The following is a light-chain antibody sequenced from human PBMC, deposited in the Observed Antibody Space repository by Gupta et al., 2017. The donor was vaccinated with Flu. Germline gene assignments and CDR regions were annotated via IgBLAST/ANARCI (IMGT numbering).Light chain of an antibody. V-gene: IGLV3-1*01. CDR2: QDN. CDR3: QAWDSTFRV. J-gene: IGLJ1*01. CDR1: KLGDKN. Sequence: CSVHKLGDKNVSWFQQKPGQSPVLVIYQDNKRPSVIPERFSCSNSWNSATLTISGTQDVDEGDYYCQAWDSTFRVFGPGTKVTVL.